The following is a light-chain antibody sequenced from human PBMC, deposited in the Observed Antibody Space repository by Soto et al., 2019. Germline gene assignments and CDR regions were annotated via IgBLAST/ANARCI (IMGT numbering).Light chain of an antibody. CDR3: QQYNSYART. Sequence: DIQRNQSPSTLAASVGDRVTITCRASQSMSSWLAWYQQKPVKAPKLLIYKASSLESGVPSRLSGSGSGTEVTHTIGSVHPDALATYDCQQYNSYARTFGQGTKVEIK. CDR1: QSMSSW. V-gene: IGKV1-5*03. CDR2: KAS. J-gene: IGKJ1*01.